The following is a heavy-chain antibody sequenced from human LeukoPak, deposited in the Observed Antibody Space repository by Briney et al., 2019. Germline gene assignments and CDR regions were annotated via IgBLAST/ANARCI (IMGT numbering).Heavy chain of an antibody. D-gene: IGHD6-13*01. J-gene: IGHJ4*02. CDR3: ARDHSLSSWFFDY. CDR1: GGSISSYY. V-gene: IGHV4-4*07. Sequence: SETLSLTCTVSGGSISSYYWNWIRQPAGKGLEWIGRIYSSGGTNYNPSLESRVTMSVDTSKNQFSLELSYVTAADTAVYYCARDHSLSSWFFDYWGQGTLVTVSS. CDR2: IYSSGGT.